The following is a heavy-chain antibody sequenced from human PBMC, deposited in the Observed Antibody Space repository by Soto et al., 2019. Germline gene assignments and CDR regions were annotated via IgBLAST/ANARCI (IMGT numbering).Heavy chain of an antibody. CDR2: IYYSGST. J-gene: IGHJ6*02. V-gene: IGHV4-61*01. D-gene: IGHD3-22*01. CDR1: GGSVSSGSYY. Sequence: QVQLQESGPGLVKPSETLSLTCTVSGGSVSSGSYYWSWIRQPPGKGLEWIGYIYYSGSTNYNPSLKSRVTISVDTSKYQFSLTLSSVTAADTAVYYCARSYYYDSSGYDYYYGMDVWGQGTTVTVSS. CDR3: ARSYYYDSSGYDYYYGMDV.